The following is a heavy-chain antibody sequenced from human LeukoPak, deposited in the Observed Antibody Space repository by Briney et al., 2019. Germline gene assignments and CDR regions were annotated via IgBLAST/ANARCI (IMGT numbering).Heavy chain of an antibody. V-gene: IGHV5-51*01. Sequence: GESLEISCKGFGYSFTHYWIGWVRQMPGKGLEWMGIIYPGDSETKYNPSFQGQVTISADESINTAYLQWSSLKASDTAMYYCARRIAIFGDGNWFDFWGQGTLVTVSS. CDR2: IYPGDSET. J-gene: IGHJ5*01. CDR3: ARRIAIFGDGNWFDF. D-gene: IGHD3-3*01. CDR1: GYSFTHYW.